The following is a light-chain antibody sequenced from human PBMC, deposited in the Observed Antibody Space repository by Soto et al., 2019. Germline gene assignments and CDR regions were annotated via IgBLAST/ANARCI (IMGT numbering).Light chain of an antibody. CDR1: SSDVGGYNY. V-gene: IGLV2-14*01. Sequence: QSALTQPASVSGSPGQSITISCTGTSSDVGGYNYVSWYQQHPGKAPKLMIYDVTNRPSGVSNRFSGSKSGNTASLTISGLQPEDEADYYCSSYTSSGTLNYVFGTGTKLTVL. CDR3: SSYTSSGTLNYV. J-gene: IGLJ1*01. CDR2: DVT.